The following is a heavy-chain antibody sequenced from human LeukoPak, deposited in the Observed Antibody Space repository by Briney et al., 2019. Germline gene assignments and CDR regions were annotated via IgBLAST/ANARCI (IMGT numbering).Heavy chain of an antibody. V-gene: IGHV1-69*05. CDR1: GGTFSSYA. Sequence: SVKFSCKASGGTFSSYAISWVRQAPGQGLEWMGRIIPIFGTANYAQKFQGRVTITTDESTSTAYMELSSLRSEDTAVYYCARSYYYGSGHFDYWGQGTLVTVSS. J-gene: IGHJ4*02. CDR3: ARSYYYGSGHFDY. CDR2: IIPIFGTA. D-gene: IGHD3-10*01.